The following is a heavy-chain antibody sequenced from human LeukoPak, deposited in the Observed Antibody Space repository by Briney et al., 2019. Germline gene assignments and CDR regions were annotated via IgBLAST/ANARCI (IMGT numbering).Heavy chain of an antibody. J-gene: IGHJ4*02. CDR3: ARADLRRGDGTAGLFDH. CDR2: LYAGGDI. D-gene: IGHD1-1*01. V-gene: IGHV3-53*01. CDR1: GFGVSTNY. Sequence: PGGSLRLSCAASGFGVSTNYMSWVRQAPGKGLEWVSVLYAGGDIYYADSVKGRFTISRDNSKNTLYLQMSSLRAEDTAVYFCARADLRRGDGTAGLFDHWGQGTLVTVSS.